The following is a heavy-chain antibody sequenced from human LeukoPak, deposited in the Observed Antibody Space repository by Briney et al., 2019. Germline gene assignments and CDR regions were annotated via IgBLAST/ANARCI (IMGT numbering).Heavy chain of an antibody. V-gene: IGHV3-7*01. CDR2: IKLDGSEK. CDR1: GFTLSNYW. J-gene: IGHJ4*02. D-gene: IGHD1/OR15-1a*01. Sequence: GGSLRLSCAASGFTLSNYWMSWVRQAPGKGLEWVATIKLDGSEKYYVDSVKGRFTISRDNARESLYLQMNSLRAEDTAVYYCARNKGGFDSWGQGTLVTVSS. CDR3: ARNKGGFDS.